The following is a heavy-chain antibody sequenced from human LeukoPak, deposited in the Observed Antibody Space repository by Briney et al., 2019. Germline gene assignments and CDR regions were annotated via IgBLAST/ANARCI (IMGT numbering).Heavy chain of an antibody. CDR3: ARVGAAPGHFDY. CDR1: GYSFAGYG. Sequence: ASVKVSCKASGYSFAGYGISWVRQAPGQGLEWIGWISTYSGNTNYAHNLQGRITVTTETSTNTAYMELRSLRSDDTAVYYCARVGAAPGHFDYWGQGTQLTVSS. J-gene: IGHJ4*02. V-gene: IGHV1-18*01. CDR2: ISTYSGNT. D-gene: IGHD6-13*01.